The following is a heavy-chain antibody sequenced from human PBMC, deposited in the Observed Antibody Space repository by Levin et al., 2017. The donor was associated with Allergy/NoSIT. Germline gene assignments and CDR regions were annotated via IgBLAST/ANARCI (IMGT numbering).Heavy chain of an antibody. J-gene: IGHJ6*02. V-gene: IGHV3-9*01. Sequence: SLKISCAASGFTFDDYAMHWVRQAPGKGLEWVSGISWNSGSIGYADSVKGRFTISRDNAKNSLYLQMNSLRAEDTALYYCAKDESLYYYYGMDVWGQGTTVTVSS. CDR2: ISWNSGSI. CDR1: GFTFDDYA. CDR3: AKDESLYYYYGMDV.